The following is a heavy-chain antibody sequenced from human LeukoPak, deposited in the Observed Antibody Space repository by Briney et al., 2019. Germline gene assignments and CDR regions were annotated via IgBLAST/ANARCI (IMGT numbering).Heavy chain of an antibody. D-gene: IGHD2-21*02. V-gene: IGHV3-23*01. CDR2: IGGSGGST. J-gene: IGHJ4*02. CDR1: GFTFSSYG. Sequence: GRSLRLSCAASGFTFSSYGMHWVRQAPGKGLEWVSAIGGSGGSTYYADSVKGRFTISRDNSKNTLYLQMNSLRAEDTAVYYCAKDPIVVVTASFDYWGQGTLVTVSS. CDR3: AKDPIVVVTASFDY.